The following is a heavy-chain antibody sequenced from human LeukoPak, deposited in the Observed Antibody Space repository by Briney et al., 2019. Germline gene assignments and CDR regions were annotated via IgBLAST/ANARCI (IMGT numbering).Heavy chain of an antibody. CDR3: AREPVAVAGRRGYFDY. CDR2: ISYDGSNK. V-gene: IGHV3-30-3*01. Sequence: GGSLRLSCAASGFTFSYYAMSWVRQAPGKGLEWVAVISYDGSNKYYADSVKGRFTISRDNSKNTLYLQMNSLRAEDTAVYYCAREPVAVAGRRGYFDYWGQGTLVTVSS. CDR1: GFTFSYYA. D-gene: IGHD6-19*01. J-gene: IGHJ4*02.